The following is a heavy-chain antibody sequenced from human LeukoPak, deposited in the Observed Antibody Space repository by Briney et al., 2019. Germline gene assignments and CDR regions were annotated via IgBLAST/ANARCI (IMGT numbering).Heavy chain of an antibody. CDR3: ARHRSYSSSPLFDY. V-gene: IGHV4-39*01. J-gene: IGHJ4*02. D-gene: IGHD6-6*01. CDR2: IYYSGST. CDR1: GGSISSSSYY. Sequence: SETLSLTCTVSGGSISSSSYYWGWIRQPPGKGLEWIGSIYYSGSTYYNPSLKSRVTISVDTSKNQFSLKLSSVTAADTAVYYCARHRSYSSSPLFDYWGQGTLVTVSS.